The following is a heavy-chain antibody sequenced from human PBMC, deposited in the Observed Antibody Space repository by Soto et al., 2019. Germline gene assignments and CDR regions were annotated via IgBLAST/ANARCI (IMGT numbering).Heavy chain of an antibody. Sequence: QVQLQESGPGLVKPSQTLSLTCTVSGGSISSGGYYWSWIRQHPGKGLEWIGYIYYSGSTYYNPSVKSRVTIAVDTSKNQFSLKLSSVTAADTAVYYCARVGGSGWYPGYYGMDLWGQGTTVTVYS. CDR1: GGSISSGGYY. J-gene: IGHJ6*02. CDR3: ARVGGSGWYPGYYGMDL. V-gene: IGHV4-31*03. CDR2: IYYSGST. D-gene: IGHD6-19*01.